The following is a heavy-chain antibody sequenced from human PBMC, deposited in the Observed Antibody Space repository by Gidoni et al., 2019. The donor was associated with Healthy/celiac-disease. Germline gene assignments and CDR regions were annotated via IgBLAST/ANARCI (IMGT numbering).Heavy chain of an antibody. CDR3: AKASSTMEWELPFDY. CDR2: ISGSGGST. J-gene: IGHJ4*02. D-gene: IGHD1-26*01. V-gene: IGHV3-23*01. CDR1: GFTFSSDA. Sequence: EVQLLESGGGLVQPGGSLILSCAACGFTFSSDAMSWVRQAPGKGLEWVSAISGSGGSTYYADSVKGRFTISRDNSKNTLYLQMNSLRAEDTAVYYCAKASSTMEWELPFDYWGQGTLVTVSS.